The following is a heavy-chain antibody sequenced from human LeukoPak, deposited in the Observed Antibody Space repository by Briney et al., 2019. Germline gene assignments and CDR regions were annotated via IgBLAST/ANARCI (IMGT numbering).Heavy chain of an antibody. D-gene: IGHD4-17*01. CDR2: ISSSSSYI. J-gene: IGHJ4*02. CDR1: GFTLSSYS. V-gene: IGHV3-21*01. Sequence: PGGSLRLSCAASGFTLSSYSMNWVRQAPGKGLEWVSSISSSSSYIYYADSVKGRFTISRDNAKNSLYLQMNSLRAEDTAVFYCATNDYGASDYWGQGTLVAVSS. CDR3: ATNDYGASDY.